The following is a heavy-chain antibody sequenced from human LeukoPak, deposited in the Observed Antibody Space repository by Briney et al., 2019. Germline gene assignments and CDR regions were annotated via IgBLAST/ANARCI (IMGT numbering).Heavy chain of an antibody. D-gene: IGHD3-9*01. CDR1: GGSFSDYY. CDR2: INHSGST. J-gene: IGHJ6*02. V-gene: IGHV4-34*01. CDR3: ARDLRYFDWLLPLYGMDV. Sequence: SETLSLTCAVYGGSFSDYYWSWIRQPPGKGLEWIGEINHSGSTNYNPSLKSRVTISVDTSKNQFSLRLSSVTAADTAVYYCARDLRYFDWLLPLYGMDVWGQGTTVTVSS.